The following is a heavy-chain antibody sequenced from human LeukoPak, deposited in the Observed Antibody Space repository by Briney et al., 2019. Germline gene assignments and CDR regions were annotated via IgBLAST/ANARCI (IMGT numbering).Heavy chain of an antibody. D-gene: IGHD3-22*01. CDR1: GYTFTSYW. CDR3: ARHSYDSSDFHYMDV. Sequence: GESLKISCKGSGYTFTSYWIGWVRQMPGKGLEWMGIIYPDDSDTRYSPSFQGQVTISADKSISTAYLQWSTLRASDTAIYYCARHSYDSSDFHYMDVWGKGTTVTISS. J-gene: IGHJ6*03. CDR2: IYPDDSDT. V-gene: IGHV5-51*01.